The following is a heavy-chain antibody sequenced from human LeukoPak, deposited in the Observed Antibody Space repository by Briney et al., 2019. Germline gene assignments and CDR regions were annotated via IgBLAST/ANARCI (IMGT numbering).Heavy chain of an antibody. D-gene: IGHD3-22*01. CDR1: GFTFSSYG. CDR2: IWYDGSNK. J-gene: IGHJ4*02. CDR3: ARDVGEEHYYDSSGPIIG. Sequence: PGGSLRLSCAASGFTFSSYGMHWVRQAPGKGLEWVAVIWYDGSNKYYADSVKGRFTISRDNAKNSLYLQMNSLRAEDTAVYYCARDVGEEHYYDSSGPIIGWGQGTLVTVSS. V-gene: IGHV3-33*01.